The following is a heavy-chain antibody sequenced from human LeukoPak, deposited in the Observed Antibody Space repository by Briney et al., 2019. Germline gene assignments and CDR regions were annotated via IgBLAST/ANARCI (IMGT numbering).Heavy chain of an antibody. J-gene: IGHJ6*03. V-gene: IGHV4-39*01. D-gene: IGHD3-9*01. CDR2: IYYSGST. CDR1: GGSISSSSYY. CDR3: ARLAYYDIFYYYYYMDV. Sequence: PSETLSLTCTVSGGSISSSSYYWGWIRQPPGKGLEWIGSIYYSGSTYYNPSLKSRVTISVDTSKNQFSLKLSSVTAADTAVYYCARLAYYDIFYYYYYMDVWGKGTTVTISS.